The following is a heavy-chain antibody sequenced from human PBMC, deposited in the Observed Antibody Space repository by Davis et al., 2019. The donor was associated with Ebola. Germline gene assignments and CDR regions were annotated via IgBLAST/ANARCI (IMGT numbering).Heavy chain of an antibody. Sequence: ASVKVSCKASGYSFTTYIITWVRQAPGEGLEWMGWIAVYNGDTKYADKMQGRVSMTMDISTNTAYMELRGLKSDDTAVYFCGRIAAESDFGMDVWGQGTTVTVSS. D-gene: IGHD6-13*01. CDR3: GRIAAESDFGMDV. J-gene: IGHJ6*02. CDR2: IAVYNGDT. V-gene: IGHV1-18*04. CDR1: GYSFTTYI.